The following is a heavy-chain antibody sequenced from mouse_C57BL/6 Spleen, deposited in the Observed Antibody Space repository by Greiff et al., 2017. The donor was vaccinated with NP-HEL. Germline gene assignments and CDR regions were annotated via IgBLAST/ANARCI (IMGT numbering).Heavy chain of an antibody. CDR3: ARGEGWLLRLAY. CDR1: GFTFNSYC. V-gene: IGHV14-2*01. D-gene: IGHD2-3*01. CDR2: IYPGDGET. Sequence: VQLQQSGAELVKPGASVKFSCKASGFTFNSYCMHWVKQRPDQGLEWIEGIYPGDGETNYHRKFPGKATLTADPSSTPASMQLSSLTSEDAAVYYCARGEGWLLRLAYWGQGTLVTVSA. J-gene: IGHJ3*01.